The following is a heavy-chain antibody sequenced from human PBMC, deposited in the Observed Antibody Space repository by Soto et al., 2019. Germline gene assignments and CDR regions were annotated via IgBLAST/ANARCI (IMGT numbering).Heavy chain of an antibody. D-gene: IGHD6-6*01. J-gene: IGHJ4*02. V-gene: IGHV1-18*01. CDR3: AKCTGGSSSCGFDY. Sequence: GQGLEWMGWISAYNGNTNYAQKLQGRVTMTTDPSTSTAYMELRSLRSDDTAVYYCAKCTGGSSSCGFDYWGPGTLVTVSS. CDR2: ISAYNGNT.